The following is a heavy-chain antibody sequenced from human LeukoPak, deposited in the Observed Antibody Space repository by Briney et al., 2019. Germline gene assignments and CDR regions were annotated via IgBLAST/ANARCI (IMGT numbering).Heavy chain of an antibody. CDR1: GFIFSGYA. CDR2: ISSNGGST. Sequence: GGSLRLSCAASGFIFSGYAIYWVRQAPGKGLEYASGISSNGGSTYYANSVKGRFTISRDNSKNMLYLQMGSLRAEDMAVYYCARERGSGWFRYFDYWGQGTLVTVSS. J-gene: IGHJ4*02. CDR3: ARERGSGWFRYFDY. D-gene: IGHD6-19*01. V-gene: IGHV3-64*01.